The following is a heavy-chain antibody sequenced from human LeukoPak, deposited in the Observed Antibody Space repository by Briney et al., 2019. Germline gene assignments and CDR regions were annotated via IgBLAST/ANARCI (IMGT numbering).Heavy chain of an antibody. Sequence: TGGSLRLSCAASGFTLSSYNMNWVRQAPGKGLEWVSSISSSSNSLYYADSVKGRFTISRDDAKNSLYLQMNSLRAEDTAVYYCASVGYWGQGTLVTVSS. V-gene: IGHV3-21*01. CDR3: ASVGY. J-gene: IGHJ4*02. CDR2: ISSSSNSL. CDR1: GFTLSSYN.